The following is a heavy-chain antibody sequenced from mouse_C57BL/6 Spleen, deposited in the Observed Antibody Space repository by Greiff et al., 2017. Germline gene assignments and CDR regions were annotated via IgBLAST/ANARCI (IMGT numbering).Heavy chain of an antibody. J-gene: IGHJ3*01. CDR2: IYPGSGNT. Sequence: QVQLQQSGPELVKPGASVKISCKASGYSFTSYYIHWVKQRPGQGLEWIGWIYPGSGNTKYNEKFKGKATLTADTSSSTAYMQLSSLTSEDSAVYYCARDDYDGFRFAYWGQGTLVTVSA. V-gene: IGHV1-66*01. CDR1: GYSFTSYY. CDR3: ARDDYDGFRFAY. D-gene: IGHD2-4*01.